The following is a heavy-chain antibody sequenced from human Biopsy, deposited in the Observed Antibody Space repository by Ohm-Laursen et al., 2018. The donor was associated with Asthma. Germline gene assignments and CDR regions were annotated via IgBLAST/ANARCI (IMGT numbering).Heavy chain of an antibody. CDR2: VFWSGST. D-gene: IGHD4-17*01. CDR3: ARVVSYGDIYFGIDV. V-gene: IGHV4-30-4*01. J-gene: IGHJ6*02. CDR1: GGYTGSSDHH. Sequence: SEILSLTCRVSGGYTGSSDHHWAWIRQAPRKGLEWIGFVFWSGSTHYSRSLERRVSISIDTATNEFSMKLWSVTPADTAVYFCARVVSYGDIYFGIDVWGPGNTVVVS.